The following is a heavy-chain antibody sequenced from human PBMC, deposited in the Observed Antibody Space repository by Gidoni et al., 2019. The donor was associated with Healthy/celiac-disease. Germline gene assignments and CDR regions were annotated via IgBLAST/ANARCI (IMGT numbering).Heavy chain of an antibody. J-gene: IGHJ6*04. D-gene: IGHD3-10*01. CDR3: ARDEGTRGMDV. CDR2: IKQDGSEK. CDR1: GSTFSSYW. Sequence: EVQLVESGGGLVQPGGSLRLSCAASGSTFSSYWMSWVRQAPGKGLEWVANIKQDGSEKYYVDSVKGRFTISRDNAKNSLYLQMNSLRAEDTAVYYCARDEGTRGMDVWGKGTTVTVSS. V-gene: IGHV3-7*03.